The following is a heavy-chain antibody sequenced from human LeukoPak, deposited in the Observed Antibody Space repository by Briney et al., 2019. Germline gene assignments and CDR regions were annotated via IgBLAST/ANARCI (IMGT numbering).Heavy chain of an antibody. D-gene: IGHD4-17*01. CDR2: ISSSSKII. J-gene: IGHJ4*02. CDR3: ARPVSYGDSAVDY. V-gene: IGHV3-48*02. Sequence: GGSLRLSCAASGFTFSSYNMNWVRQAPGKGLEWVSYISSSSKIIRYADSVKGRFTISRDNAKNSLFLQMNSLRDEDTAVYYCARPVSYGDSAVDYWGQGTLVTVSS. CDR1: GFTFSSYN.